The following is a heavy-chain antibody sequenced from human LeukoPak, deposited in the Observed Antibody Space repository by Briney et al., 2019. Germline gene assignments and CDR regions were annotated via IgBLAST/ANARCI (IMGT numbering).Heavy chain of an antibody. Sequence: PGGSLRLSCAASEFTFSSYSMNWVRQAPGKGLEWVSSISSSSSYIYYADSVKGRFTISRDNAKNTLYLQMNSLRAEDTAVYYCAKARGVGATFDAFDIWGQGTMVTVSS. D-gene: IGHD1-26*01. CDR3: AKARGVGATFDAFDI. CDR2: ISSSSSYI. J-gene: IGHJ3*02. CDR1: EFTFSSYS. V-gene: IGHV3-21*01.